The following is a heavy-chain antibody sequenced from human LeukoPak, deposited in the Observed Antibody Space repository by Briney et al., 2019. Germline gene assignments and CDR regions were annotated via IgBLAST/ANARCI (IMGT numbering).Heavy chain of an antibody. CDR2: INTNTGNP. J-gene: IGHJ4*02. CDR3: AREVAPGGFDC. V-gene: IGHV7-4-1*02. Sequence: GASVKVSCKASGYTFTSYAMNWVRQAPGQGLEWMGWINTNTGNPTYAQGFTGRFVFSWDTSFSTAYLQISSLKAEDTAVYYCAREVAPGGFDCWGQGTLVTVSS. D-gene: IGHD4-23*01. CDR1: GYTFTSYA.